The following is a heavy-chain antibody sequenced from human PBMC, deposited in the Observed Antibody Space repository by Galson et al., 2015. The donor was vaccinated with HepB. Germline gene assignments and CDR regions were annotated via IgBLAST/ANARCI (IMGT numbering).Heavy chain of an antibody. CDR1: GFTFSSYS. V-gene: IGHV3-48*04. CDR3: AREQGAFDI. Sequence: SLRLSCAASGFTFSSYSMNWVRQAPGKGLEWVSYISSSSSTIYYADSVKGRFTISRDNAKNSLYLQMNSLRAEDTAVYYCAREQGAFDIWGQGTMVTVSS. CDR2: ISSSSSTI. J-gene: IGHJ3*02.